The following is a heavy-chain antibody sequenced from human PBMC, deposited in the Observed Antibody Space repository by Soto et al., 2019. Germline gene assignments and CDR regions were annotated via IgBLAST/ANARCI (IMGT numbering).Heavy chain of an antibody. Sequence: QVQLVQSGAEVKKPGASVKVSCKASGYTFTSYYMHWVRQAPGQGLEWMGIINPSGGSTSYAQKFQGRVTMTRDTSTSTVYMELSSLRSEDTAVYYCARHMPEGGYNYYYVIDVWGQGTSVTVSS. CDR1: GYTFTSYY. J-gene: IGHJ6*02. CDR3: ARHMPEGGYNYYYVIDV. D-gene: IGHD2-2*01. CDR2: INPSGGST. V-gene: IGHV1-46*01.